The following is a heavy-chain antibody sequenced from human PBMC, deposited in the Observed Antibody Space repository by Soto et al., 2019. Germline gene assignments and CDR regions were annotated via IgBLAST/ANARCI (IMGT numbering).Heavy chain of an antibody. V-gene: IGHV3-53*01. CDR1: GFTVSSNY. Sequence: PGGSLRLSCAASGFTVSSNYMSWVRQAPGKGLEWVSVIYSGGSTYYADSVKGRFTISRDNSKNTLYLQMNSLRAEDTAVYYCARNWNEYYYYYGMDVWGQGTTVTVSS. J-gene: IGHJ6*02. D-gene: IGHD1-1*01. CDR2: IYSGGST. CDR3: ARNWNEYYYYYGMDV.